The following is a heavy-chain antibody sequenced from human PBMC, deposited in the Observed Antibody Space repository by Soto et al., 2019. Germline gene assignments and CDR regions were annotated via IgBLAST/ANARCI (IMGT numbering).Heavy chain of an antibody. D-gene: IGHD3-16*02. Sequence: QVQLQESGPGLVKPSQILSLTCTVSGGSISSGDYYWSWIRQPPGKGLEWIGYIYYSGSTYYNRSLKSRVTISVDTSKNQFSRKLSSVTAADTAVYYCARQPIWGSYRYGIDYWGQGTLVTVSS. V-gene: IGHV4-30-4*01. CDR2: IYYSGST. CDR3: ARQPIWGSYRYGIDY. J-gene: IGHJ4*02. CDR1: GGSISSGDYY.